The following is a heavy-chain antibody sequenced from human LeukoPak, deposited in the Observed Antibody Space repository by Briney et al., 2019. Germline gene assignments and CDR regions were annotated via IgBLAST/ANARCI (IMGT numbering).Heavy chain of an antibody. D-gene: IGHD2-15*01. V-gene: IGHV3-7*01. CDR2: IKRDGSEK. CDR1: GFTFSTYW. Sequence: GGSLRLSCAASGFTFSTYWMSWVRQAPGKGLEWVANIKRDGSEKYYVDSVKGRFTISRDNAKNSLLYLQMNSLRAEDTAVYYCAREGVGYFDYWGQGTLVTVPS. J-gene: IGHJ4*02. CDR3: AREGVGYFDY.